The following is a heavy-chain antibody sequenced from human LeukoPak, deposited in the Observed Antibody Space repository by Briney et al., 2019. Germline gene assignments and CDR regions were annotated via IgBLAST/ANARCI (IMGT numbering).Heavy chain of an antibody. D-gene: IGHD4-23*01. CDR3: AGGDYGGNPYFDY. J-gene: IGHJ4*02. Sequence: GGSLRLSCAASGFTISDYYMSWIRQAPGKGLEWVSYISSSGSTIYYADSVKGRFTISRDNAKNSLYLQMNSLRAEDTAVYYCAGGDYGGNPYFDYWGQGTLVTVSS. CDR1: GFTISDYY. CDR2: ISSSGSTI. V-gene: IGHV3-11*01.